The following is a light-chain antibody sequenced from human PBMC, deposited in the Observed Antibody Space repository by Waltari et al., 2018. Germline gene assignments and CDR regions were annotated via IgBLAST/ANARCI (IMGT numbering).Light chain of an antibody. V-gene: IGKV3-20*01. J-gene: IGKJ1*01. CDR1: QSVGRY. Sequence: IVLTQSPGTLSLSPGERATLSCRASQSVGRYLAWYQQKPGQAPRLLIYDASTRATGIPDRFSGSGSGTDFSLTISRLGPEDFAVYYCQKYVNLPATFGQGTKVEIK. CDR2: DAS. CDR3: QKYVNLPAT.